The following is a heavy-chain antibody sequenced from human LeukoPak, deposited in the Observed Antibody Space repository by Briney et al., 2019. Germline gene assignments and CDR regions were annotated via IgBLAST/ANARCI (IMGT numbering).Heavy chain of an antibody. J-gene: IGHJ3*02. CDR1: GGYIDSYY. V-gene: IGHV4-59*01. CDR2: IYHSGSA. D-gene: IGHD6-6*01. CDR3: ARDGIAARRDAFDI. Sequence: SETLSLTCTVSGGYIDSYYWSWIRQPPGKGLEWIGYIYHSGSANYKPSLKSRVTISVDTSKNQFSLKLSSVTAADTAVYYCARDGIAARRDAFDIWGQGTMVTVSS.